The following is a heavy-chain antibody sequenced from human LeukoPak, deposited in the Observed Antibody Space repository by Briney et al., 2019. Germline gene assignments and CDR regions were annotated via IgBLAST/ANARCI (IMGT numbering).Heavy chain of an antibody. CDR1: GFTFSSYG. Sequence: PGRSLRLSCAASGFTFSSYGMHWVRQAPGKGLEWVAVIWYDGSNKYYADSVKGRFTISRDNSKNTLYLQMNSLRAEDTAVYYCAKEDYYDSSGYFDYWGQGTLVTVSS. CDR3: AKEDYYDSSGYFDY. V-gene: IGHV3-33*06. J-gene: IGHJ4*02. CDR2: IWYDGSNK. D-gene: IGHD3-22*01.